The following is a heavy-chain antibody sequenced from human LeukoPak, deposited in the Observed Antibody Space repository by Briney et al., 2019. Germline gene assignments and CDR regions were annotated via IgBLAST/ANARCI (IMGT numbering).Heavy chain of an antibody. V-gene: IGHV4-39*01. D-gene: IGHD3-22*01. CDR1: GGSISSSSYY. CDR3: ARASNYFDILY. Sequence: PSETLSLICTVSGGSISSSSYYWGWIRQPPGKGLEWIGTIYYTGSTYYNPSLKSRVTISIDTSKNQFSLRLSSVTAADTAVYFCARASNYFDILYWGQGTLVTVSS. J-gene: IGHJ4*02. CDR2: IYYTGST.